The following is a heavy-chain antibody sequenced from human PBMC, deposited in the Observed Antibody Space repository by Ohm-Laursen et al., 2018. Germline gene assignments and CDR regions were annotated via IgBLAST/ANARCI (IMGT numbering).Heavy chain of an antibody. Sequence: SLRLSCAASGFTLSNYEMNWVRQAPGRGLAWVSFTSSSGSTIHYADSVKGRFTISRDNARNTLYLQMNSLRTEDTAVYYCATFGINWSLAYWGQGILVTVSS. CDR3: ATFGINWSLAY. CDR2: TSSSGSTI. J-gene: IGHJ4*02. V-gene: IGHV3-48*03. CDR1: GFTLSNYE. D-gene: IGHD1-1*01.